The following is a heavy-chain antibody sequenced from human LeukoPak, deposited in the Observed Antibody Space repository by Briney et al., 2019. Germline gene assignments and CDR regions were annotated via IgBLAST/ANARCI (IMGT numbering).Heavy chain of an antibody. V-gene: IGHV1-3*01. CDR1: GYTFTSYD. D-gene: IGHD5-18*01. Sequence: GASVKVFCKASGYTFTSYDMHWVSQAPGQRLEWMGWINAGNGNTKYSQKFQGRVTITRDTSASTAYMELSSLRSEDTAVYYCAREGGYSYGYGNDYRGQGTLVTVSS. J-gene: IGHJ4*02. CDR2: INAGNGNT. CDR3: AREGGYSYGYGNDY.